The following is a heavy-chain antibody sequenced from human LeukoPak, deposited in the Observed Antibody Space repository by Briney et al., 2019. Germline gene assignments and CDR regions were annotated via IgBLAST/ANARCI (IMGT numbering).Heavy chain of an antibody. D-gene: IGHD2-15*01. Sequence: PGGSLRLSCAASGFTVSSNYMSWVRQAPGKGLEWVSVIYSGGSTYYADSVKGRFTISRDNSKNTLYLQMNSLRAEDTAVYYCARDCSGGSCYGLDYWGQGTLVTVPS. CDR2: IYSGGST. J-gene: IGHJ4*02. CDR1: GFTVSSNY. V-gene: IGHV3-53*01. CDR3: ARDCSGGSCYGLDY.